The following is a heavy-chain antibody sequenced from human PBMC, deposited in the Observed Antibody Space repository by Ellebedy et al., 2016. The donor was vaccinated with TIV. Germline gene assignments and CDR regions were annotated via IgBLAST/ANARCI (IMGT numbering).Heavy chain of an antibody. CDR2: IKQDGTET. CDR3: ARGPSDYGDIQLDY. J-gene: IGHJ4*02. CDR1: GFTFSTYW. D-gene: IGHD4-17*01. V-gene: IGHV3-7*03. Sequence: GESLKISCSASGFTFSTYWINWVRQAPGEGLEWVANIKQDGTETNYVDSVKGRFTISRDNAKNSVSLQMNSLRDEDTAVYYCARGPSDYGDIQLDYWGQGALVTVSS.